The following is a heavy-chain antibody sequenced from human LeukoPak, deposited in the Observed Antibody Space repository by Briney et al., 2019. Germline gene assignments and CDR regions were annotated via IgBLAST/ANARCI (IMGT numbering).Heavy chain of an antibody. CDR2: INPHSGGT. CDR3: AREGVIGDGYNFFDY. V-gene: IGHV1-2*02. Sequence: ASVKVSYTPSGYTFIPYYMHWVRQAPGQGLGWMGWINPHSGGTNSEQNFQGRGTMSRDTSISTVYMELSRLRSDDTALYYCAREGVIGDGYNFFDYWGQGTLVTVSS. D-gene: IGHD5-24*01. J-gene: IGHJ4*02. CDR1: GYTFIPYY.